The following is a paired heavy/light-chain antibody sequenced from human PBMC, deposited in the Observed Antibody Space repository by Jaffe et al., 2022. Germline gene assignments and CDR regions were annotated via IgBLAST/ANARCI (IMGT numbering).Heavy chain of an antibody. J-gene: IGHJ3*02. D-gene: IGHD2-15*01. V-gene: IGHV1-69*01. CDR1: GGTFSSYA. CDR2: IIPIFGTA. Sequence: QVQLVQSGAEVKKPGSSVKVSCKASGGTFSSYAISWVRQAPGQGLEWMGGIIPIFGTANYAQKFQGRVTITADESTSTAYMELSSLRSEDTAVYYCARGERVVAATSYAFDIWGQGTMVTVSS. CDR3: ARGERVVAATSYAFDI.
Light chain of an antibody. CDR1: TGAVTSGHY. Sequence: QAVVTQEPSLTVSPGGTVTLTCGSSTGAVTSGHYPYWFQQKPGQAPRTLIYDTSNKHSWTPARFSGSLLGGKAALTLSGAQPEDEAEYYCLLSYSGVVVFGGGTKLTVL. J-gene: IGLJ2*01. V-gene: IGLV7-46*01. CDR3: LLSYSGVVV. CDR2: DTS.